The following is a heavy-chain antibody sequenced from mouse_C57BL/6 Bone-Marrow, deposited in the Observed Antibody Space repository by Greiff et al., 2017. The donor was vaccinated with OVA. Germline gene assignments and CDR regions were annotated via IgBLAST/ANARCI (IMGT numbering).Heavy chain of an antibody. CDR1: GFTFSDYY. J-gene: IGHJ1*03. D-gene: IGHD4-1*01. CDR3: ARPLGPDWYFDV. CDR2: ISNGGGST. V-gene: IGHV5-12*01. Sequence: EVHLVESGGGLVQPGGSLKLSCAASGFTFSDYYMYWVRQTPEKRLEWVAYISNGGGSTYSPDTVKGRFTISRDNAKNTLYLQMSRLKSEDTAMYYCARPLGPDWYFDVWGTGTTVTVSS.